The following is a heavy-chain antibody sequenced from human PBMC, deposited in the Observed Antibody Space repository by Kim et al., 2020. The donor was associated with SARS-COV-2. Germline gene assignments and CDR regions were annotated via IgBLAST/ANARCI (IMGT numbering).Heavy chain of an antibody. J-gene: IGHJ6*02. CDR3: AKEYSSSWYFNYYYYGMDV. CDR1: GFTFSSYG. D-gene: IGHD6-13*01. V-gene: IGHV3-30*18. Sequence: GGSLRLSCAASGFTFSSYGMHWVRQAPGKGLEWVAVISYDGSNKYYADSVKGRFTISRDNSKNTLYLQMNSLRAEDTAVYYCAKEYSSSWYFNYYYYGMDVWGQGTTVTVSS. CDR2: ISYDGSNK.